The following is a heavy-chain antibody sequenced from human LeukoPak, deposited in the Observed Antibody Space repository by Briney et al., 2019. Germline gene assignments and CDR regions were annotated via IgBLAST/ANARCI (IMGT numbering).Heavy chain of an antibody. CDR1: GGSISSSSYY. Sequence: SETLSLTCTVSGGSISSSSYYWGWIRQPPGKGLEWIGSIYYSGSTYYNPSLKSRVTISVDTSKNQFSLKLSSVTAADTAVYYCARAGKSSKSTYYFDYWGQGTLVTVSS. CDR3: ARAGKSSKSTYYFDY. D-gene: IGHD1-1*01. V-gene: IGHV4-39*07. CDR2: IYYSGST. J-gene: IGHJ4*02.